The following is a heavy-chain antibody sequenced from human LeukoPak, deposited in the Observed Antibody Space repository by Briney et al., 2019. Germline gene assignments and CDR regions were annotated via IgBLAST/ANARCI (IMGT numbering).Heavy chain of an antibody. V-gene: IGHV1-8*03. D-gene: IGHD3-22*01. J-gene: IGHJ4*02. Sequence: GASVKVSCKASGYTFTSYDINWLRQATGQGLEWVGWRNPNSGNTGYAQKFQGRVTITRNTSISTAYMELSSLRSEDTAVYYCARASSSYDSSGSIDYWGQGTLVTVSS. CDR3: ARASSSYDSSGSIDY. CDR2: RNPNSGNT. CDR1: GYTFTSYD.